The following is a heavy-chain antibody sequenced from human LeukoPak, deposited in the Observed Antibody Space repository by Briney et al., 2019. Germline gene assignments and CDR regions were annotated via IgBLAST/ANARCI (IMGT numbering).Heavy chain of an antibody. CDR3: ARGGYSRRDAFDI. CDR2: INPNSGDT. V-gene: IGHV1-2*02. Sequence: ASVKVSCKASGYTFTGYYMHWVRQAPGQGLEWMAWINPNSGDTNYAQKFQGRVTVTRETSISTAYMELSRLRSDDTAVYYCARGGYSRRDAFDIWGQGTMVTVSS. J-gene: IGHJ3*02. CDR1: GYTFTGYY. D-gene: IGHD5-18*01.